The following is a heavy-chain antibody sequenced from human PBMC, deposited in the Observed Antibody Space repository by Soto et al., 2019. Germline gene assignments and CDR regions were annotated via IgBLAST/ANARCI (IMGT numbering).Heavy chain of an antibody. CDR3: AARIVGVPAATASYDYIWGSYRSTEDY. D-gene: IGHD3-16*02. V-gene: IGHV3-23*01. Sequence: EVQLLESGGGLVQPGGSLRLSCAASGFTFSSYAMSWVRQAPGKGLEWVSAISGSGGSTYYADSVKGRFTISRDNSKNTVYLQMNSLEGGDTGVYYLAARIVGVPAATASYDYIWGSYRSTEDYWGQGTLVTVSS. J-gene: IGHJ4*02. CDR2: ISGSGGST. CDR1: GFTFSSYA.